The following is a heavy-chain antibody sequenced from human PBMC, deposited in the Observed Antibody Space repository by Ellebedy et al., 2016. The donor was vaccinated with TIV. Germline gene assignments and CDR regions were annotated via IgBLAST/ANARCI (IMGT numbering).Heavy chain of an antibody. V-gene: IGHV4-4*07. D-gene: IGHD5-18*01. CDR3: AREGGGYSYGYWQDY. J-gene: IGHJ4*02. CDR1: GGSISSYY. Sequence: SETLSLXCTVSGGSISSYYWSWILQPAGKGLEWIGRIYTSGSTNYNPSLKSRVTMSVDTSKNQFSLKLSSVTAADTAVYYCAREGGGYSYGYWQDYWGQGTLVTVSS. CDR2: IYTSGST.